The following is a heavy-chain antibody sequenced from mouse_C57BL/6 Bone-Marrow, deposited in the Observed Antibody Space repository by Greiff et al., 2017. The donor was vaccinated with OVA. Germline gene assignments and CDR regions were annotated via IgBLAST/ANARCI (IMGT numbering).Heavy chain of an antibody. Sequence: QVQLQQPGAELVKPGASVKVSCKASGYTFTSYWMHWVKQRPGQGLEWIGRIHPSDSDTNYNQKFKGKATLTVDKSSSTAYMQLSSLTSEDSAVYYCAIRDYDYDVGVQDYWGQGTSVTVSS. V-gene: IGHV1-74*01. CDR3: AIRDYDYDVGVQDY. CDR1: GYTFTSYW. D-gene: IGHD2-4*01. J-gene: IGHJ4*01. CDR2: IHPSDSDT.